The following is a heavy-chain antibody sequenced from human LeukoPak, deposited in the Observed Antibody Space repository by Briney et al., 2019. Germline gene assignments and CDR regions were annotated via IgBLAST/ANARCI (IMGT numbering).Heavy chain of an antibody. V-gene: IGHV1-69*05. CDR3: ARDSVVMRSGAALGHYYYMDV. D-gene: IGHD3-16*01. CDR2: IIPIFGTA. CDR1: GGTFSSYA. J-gene: IGHJ6*03. Sequence: SVKVSCKASGGTFSSYAISWVRQAPGQGLEWMGGIIPIFGTANYAPKFQGRVTVTTDESTSTAYMELSSLISEDTAVYYCARDSVVMRSGAALGHYYYMDVWGKGTTVTVSS.